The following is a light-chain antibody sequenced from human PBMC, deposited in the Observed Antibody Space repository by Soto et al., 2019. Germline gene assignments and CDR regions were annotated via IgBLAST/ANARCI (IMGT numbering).Light chain of an antibody. CDR3: SSYTTNNAHV. J-gene: IGLJ2*01. CDR1: TNDIGSFDY. V-gene: IGLV2-14*01. CDR2: EIF. Sequence: QSALTQPASVSASPGQSISISCTGTTNDIGSFDYVSWYQQHPRKAPKLIIYEIFNRPSGVSHRFSGSKSGNSASLTIAGLQAEDEADYYCSSYTTNNAHVFGGGTKVTVL.